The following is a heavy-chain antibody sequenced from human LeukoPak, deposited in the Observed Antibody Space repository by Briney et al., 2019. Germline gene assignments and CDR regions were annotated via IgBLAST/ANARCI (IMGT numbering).Heavy chain of an antibody. D-gene: IGHD3-9*01. V-gene: IGHV4-39*01. CDR2: IYYSGST. CDR1: GGSISSKSYY. J-gene: IGHJ5*02. CDR3: ARQDLLTGRVYWFDP. Sequence: SETLSLTCTVSGGSISSKSYYWGWLRQPPGKGLKWFGCIYYSGSTYYTPSLKSRVPISVHTSKKQFSLKLTPVPPADAAVYSCARQDLLTGRVYWFDPSGEGTLV.